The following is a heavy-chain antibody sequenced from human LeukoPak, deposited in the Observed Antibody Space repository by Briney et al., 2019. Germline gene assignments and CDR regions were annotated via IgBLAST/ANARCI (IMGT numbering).Heavy chain of an antibody. CDR2: INHSGST. D-gene: IGHD3-10*01. CDR3: ATFHYGSALDY. V-gene: IGHV4-39*07. J-gene: IGHJ4*02. CDR1: GGSISSSSYY. Sequence: SETLSLTSTVSGGSISSSSYYWSWIRQPPGKGLEWIGEINHSGSTNYNPSLKSRVTISVDTSKNQFSLKLSSVTAADTAVYYCATFHYGSALDYWGQGTLVTVSS.